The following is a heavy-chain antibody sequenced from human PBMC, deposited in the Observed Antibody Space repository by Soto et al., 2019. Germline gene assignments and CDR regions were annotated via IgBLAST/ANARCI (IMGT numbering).Heavy chain of an antibody. CDR1: GYSFTNYG. V-gene: IGHV1-18*01. J-gene: IGHJ6*03. D-gene: IGHD2-21*01. Sequence: QDQLVQSGAEVKKPGASVTVSCKASGYSFTNYGVTWVRQAPGQGLEWMGWISAFNGNTHYAQNLQGRVTMTTDASASTSYMELRSLRSDDTAVYYCARDRVVGPPVGGNTRYYHHIDVWGKGTTLTVSS. CDR2: ISAFNGNT. CDR3: ARDRVVGPPVGGNTRYYHHIDV.